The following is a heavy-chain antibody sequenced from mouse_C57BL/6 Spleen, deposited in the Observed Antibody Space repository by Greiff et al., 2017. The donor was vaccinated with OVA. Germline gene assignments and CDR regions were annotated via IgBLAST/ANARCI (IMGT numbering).Heavy chain of an antibody. D-gene: IGHD3-2*02. CDR3: ARYDSSGYRYYAMDY. Sequence: VQLQQPGAELVMPGASVKLSCKASGYTFTSYWMHWVKQRPGQGLEWIGEIDPSDSYTNYNQKFKGKSTLTVDKSSSTAYMQLSSLTSEDSAVYYCARYDSSGYRYYAMDYWGQGTSVTVSS. CDR2: IDPSDSYT. CDR1: GYTFTSYW. J-gene: IGHJ4*01. V-gene: IGHV1-69*01.